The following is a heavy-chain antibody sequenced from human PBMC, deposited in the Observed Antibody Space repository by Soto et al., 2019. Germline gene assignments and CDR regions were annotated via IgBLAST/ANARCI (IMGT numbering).Heavy chain of an antibody. Sequence: PGGSLRLSCAASGFTFSSYAMHWVRQAPGKGLEWVAVISYDGSNKYYADSVKGRFTISRDNSKNTLYLQMNSLRAEDTAVYYCARDSGSLYYYGSGSQGPDYWGQGTLVTVSS. V-gene: IGHV3-30-3*01. D-gene: IGHD3-10*01. J-gene: IGHJ4*02. CDR1: GFTFSSYA. CDR2: ISYDGSNK. CDR3: ARDSGSLYYYGSGSQGPDY.